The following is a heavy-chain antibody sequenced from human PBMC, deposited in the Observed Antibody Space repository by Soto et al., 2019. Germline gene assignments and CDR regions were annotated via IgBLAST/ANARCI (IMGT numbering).Heavy chain of an antibody. D-gene: IGHD3-10*01. J-gene: IGHJ4*02. CDR3: ARVGTYYYGSGSYYERLYYDSSGYYIDY. V-gene: IGHV4-31*03. Sequence: SSETLSLTCTVSGGSISSGGYYWSWIRQHPGKGLEWIGYIYYSGSTYYNPSLKGRVTISVDTSKNQFSLKLSSVTAADTAVYYCARVGTYYYGSGSYYERLYYDSSGYYIDYWGQGTLVTVSS. CDR2: IYYSGST. CDR1: GGSISSGGYY.